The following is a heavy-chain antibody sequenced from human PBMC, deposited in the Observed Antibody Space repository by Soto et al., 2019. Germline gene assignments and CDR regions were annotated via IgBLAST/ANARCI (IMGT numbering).Heavy chain of an antibody. CDR1: GGSISSYY. V-gene: IGHV4-59*01. Sequence: SETLSLTCTVSGGSISSYYWSWIRQPPGKGLEWIGYIYYSGSTNYNPSLKSRVTISVDTSKNQFSLKLSYVTAADTAVYYCARDSLLWFGESHYYYYGMDVWGQGNTVTVSS. CDR3: ARDSLLWFGESHYYYYGMDV. CDR2: IYYSGST. D-gene: IGHD3-10*01. J-gene: IGHJ6*02.